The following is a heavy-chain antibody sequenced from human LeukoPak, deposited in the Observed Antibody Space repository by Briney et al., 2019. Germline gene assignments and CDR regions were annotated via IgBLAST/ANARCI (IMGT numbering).Heavy chain of an antibody. CDR3: ARAARQGFTMIVVPFFYFDL. CDR2: INHSGST. J-gene: IGHJ2*01. Sequence: SETLSLTCTVSGGSISSGASDWGWIRQHPKRGPEWVGYINHSGSTYYNPSLGSRVTMSVDTSKNQFSLKLSSVTAADSAVYYCARAARQGFTMIVVPFFYFDLWGRGTLVTASS. V-gene: IGHV4-31*03. D-gene: IGHD3-22*01. CDR1: GGSISSGASD.